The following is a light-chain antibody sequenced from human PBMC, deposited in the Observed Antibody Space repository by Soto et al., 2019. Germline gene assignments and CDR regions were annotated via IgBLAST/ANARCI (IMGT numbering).Light chain of an antibody. CDR1: QSISSW. V-gene: IGKV1-5*03. CDR2: KAS. CDR3: QQYNSYPT. Sequence: DIQMTQSPSTLSASVGDRDTITCRASQSISSWLAWYQQIPGKAPKLLIYKASSLESGVPSRFSGSGSGTEFTLTISSLQPDDFATYYCQQYNSYPTSGQGTKVEIK. J-gene: IGKJ1*01.